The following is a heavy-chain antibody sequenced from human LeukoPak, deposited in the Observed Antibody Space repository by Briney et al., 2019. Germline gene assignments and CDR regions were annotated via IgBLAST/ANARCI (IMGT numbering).Heavy chain of an antibody. CDR1: GYTFTSHG. CDR3: ARGEEITSVSYYYYYMDV. V-gene: IGHV1-18*01. Sequence: ASVKVSCKASGYTFTSHGISWVRQAPGQGLEWMGWISTYNGNTNYARKLQGRVSMTTDTSTSTAYMDLRSLRSEDTAVYYCARGEEITSVSYYYYYMDVWGKGTTVTVSS. CDR2: ISTYNGNT. J-gene: IGHJ6*03. D-gene: IGHD4-17*01.